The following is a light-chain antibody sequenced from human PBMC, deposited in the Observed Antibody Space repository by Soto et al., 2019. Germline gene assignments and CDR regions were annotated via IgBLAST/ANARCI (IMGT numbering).Light chain of an antibody. Sequence: DIQMTQSPSSLSTSVGDRVTITCRASQDISSYLAWYQQKPGKVPKLLIYAASTLQSGVPSRFSGSGSGTDFTLTISSLQPEDVATYFCQKYXSAPRTFGQGTKVDIK. CDR3: QKYXSAPRT. CDR1: QDISSY. J-gene: IGKJ1*01. V-gene: IGKV1-27*01. CDR2: AAS.